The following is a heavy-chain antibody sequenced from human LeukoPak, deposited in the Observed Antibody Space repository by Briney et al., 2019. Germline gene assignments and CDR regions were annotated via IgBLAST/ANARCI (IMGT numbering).Heavy chain of an antibody. D-gene: IGHD5-18*01. J-gene: IGHJ4*02. CDR1: GGSISSYY. V-gene: IGHV4-4*07. CDR3: ARDRGYSYGYSYYFDY. CDR2: IYTSGST. Sequence: SETLSLTCTVSGGSISSYYWSWIRQPAGKGLEWIGRIYTSGSTNYNPSLKSRVTISVDTSKNQFSLKLSSVTAADTAVYYCARDRGYSYGYSYYFDYWGQGTLVTVSS.